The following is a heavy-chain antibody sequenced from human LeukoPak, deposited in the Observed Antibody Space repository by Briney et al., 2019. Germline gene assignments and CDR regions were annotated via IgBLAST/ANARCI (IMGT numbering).Heavy chain of an antibody. CDR3: ARDPEGALYSYGGSYYFDY. D-gene: IGHD5-18*01. J-gene: IGHJ4*02. V-gene: IGHV1-69*13. CDR2: IVPIFGTA. Sequence: GASVKVSCKASGGTFSSYAISWVRQAPGQGLEWMGGIVPIFGTANYAQKFQGRVTITADESTSTAYMELSSLRSEDTAVYYCARDPEGALYSYGGSYYFDYWGQGTLVTVSS. CDR1: GGTFSSYA.